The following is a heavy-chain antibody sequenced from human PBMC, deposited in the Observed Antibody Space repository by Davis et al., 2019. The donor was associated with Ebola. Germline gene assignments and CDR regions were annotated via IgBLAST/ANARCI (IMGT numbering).Heavy chain of an antibody. CDR1: GFTFSTYS. CDR2: INTGSNYI. V-gene: IGHV3-21*01. D-gene: IGHD3-10*01. J-gene: IGHJ3*02. Sequence: GESLKISCAASGFTFSTYSMSWVRQAPGKGLEWVSSINTGSNYIFYADSVKGRFTISRDNAKNSLLLQMDSLTAEDTAVYYCARERGPYILGWFEPFDIWGQGTMVTVSS. CDR3: ARERGPYILGWFEPFDI.